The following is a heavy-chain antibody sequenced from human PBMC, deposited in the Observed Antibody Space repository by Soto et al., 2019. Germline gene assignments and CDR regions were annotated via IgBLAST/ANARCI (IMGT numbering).Heavy chain of an antibody. D-gene: IGHD3-3*01. V-gene: IGHV3-48*01. CDR3: ARGTYYSGDNGYYYFDY. CDR1: GFTFSSES. Sequence: XGSLRLACAASGFTFSSESMIWLRQAPGKGLEWVSFISRTSNVIYYVDSVKGRFTTSRDNGKNLLFLQMNDLRGEDTAVYYCARGTYYSGDNGYYYFDYWGKGTLVTVSS. J-gene: IGHJ4*02. CDR2: ISRTSNVI.